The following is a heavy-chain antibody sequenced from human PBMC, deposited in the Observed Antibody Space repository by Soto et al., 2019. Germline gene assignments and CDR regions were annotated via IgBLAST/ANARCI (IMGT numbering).Heavy chain of an antibody. V-gene: IGHV4-34*01. Sequence: QVQLQQWGAGLLKPSETLSLTCAVYGGSFSGYYWSWIRQPPGKGLEWIGEINHSGSTNYYPSRKSRANISVDTSKNQFSLKLSSVTAAETAVYYCARALSFTDTVTTFSRPDFDYWGQGTQVTVSS. CDR1: GGSFSGYY. CDR3: ARALSFTDTVTTFSRPDFDY. D-gene: IGHD4-17*01. J-gene: IGHJ4*02. CDR2: INHSGST.